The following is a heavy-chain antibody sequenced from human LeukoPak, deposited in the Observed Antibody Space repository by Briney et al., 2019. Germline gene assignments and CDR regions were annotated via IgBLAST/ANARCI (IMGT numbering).Heavy chain of an antibody. CDR2: IKQDGSEK. Sequence: GGSLRLSCAVSGFTFSNYWMSWVRQAPGKGLEWVTNIKQDGSEKYCVDSVKGRFTISRDNAKNSLYLQMNSLRAEDTAVYYCAKDSGGYSSSSFGSWGQGTLVTVSS. V-gene: IGHV3-7*01. CDR3: AKDSGGYSSSSFGS. D-gene: IGHD6-13*01. CDR1: GFTFSNYW. J-gene: IGHJ4*02.